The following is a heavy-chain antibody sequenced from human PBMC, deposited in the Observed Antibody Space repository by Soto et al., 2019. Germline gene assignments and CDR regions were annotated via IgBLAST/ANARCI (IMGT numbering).Heavy chain of an antibody. J-gene: IGHJ5*02. Sequence: PSETLSLTCSVSGGSISRGDYFWSWTRQPPRKGLEWIGYIYYSGSTYYNPSLKSRVTMSVDSSKNQFSLKLSSVTAADTAVYYCARGPSMLIRKSWFDPWGQGTLVTVSS. D-gene: IGHD3-10*02. V-gene: IGHV4-30-4*01. CDR3: ARGPSMLIRKSWFDP. CDR2: IYYSGST. CDR1: GGSISRGDYF.